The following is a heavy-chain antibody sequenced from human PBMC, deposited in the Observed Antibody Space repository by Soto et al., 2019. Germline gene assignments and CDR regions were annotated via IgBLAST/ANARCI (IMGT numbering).Heavy chain of an antibody. J-gene: IGHJ4*02. V-gene: IGHV3-23*01. CDR3: AKEGRGRRYYYDSSVEDY. CDR1: GFTFSSYA. CDR2: ISGSGGST. Sequence: GGSLRLSCAASGFTFSSYAMSWVRQAPGKGLEWVSAISGSGGSTYYADSVKGRFTISRDNSKNTLYLQMNSLRAEDTAVYYCAKEGRGRRYYYDSSVEDYWGQGTLVTVSS. D-gene: IGHD3-22*01.